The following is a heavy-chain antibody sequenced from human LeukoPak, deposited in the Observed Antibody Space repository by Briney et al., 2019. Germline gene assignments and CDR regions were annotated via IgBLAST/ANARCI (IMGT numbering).Heavy chain of an antibody. V-gene: IGHV3-21*01. J-gene: IGHJ5*02. CDR3: ASQACSSTSCSAVDP. CDR1: GFTFSSYS. CDR2: ISSSSSYI. Sequence: GGSLRLSCAASGFTFSSYSMNWVRQAPGKGLEWVSSISSSSSYIYYADSVKGRFTISRDNAKNSLYLQMNSLRAEDPAVYYCASQACSSTSCSAVDPWGQGTLVTVSS. D-gene: IGHD2-2*01.